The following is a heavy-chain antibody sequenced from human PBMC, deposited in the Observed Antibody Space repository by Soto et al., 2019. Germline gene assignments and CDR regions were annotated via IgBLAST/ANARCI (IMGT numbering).Heavy chain of an antibody. V-gene: IGHV3-23*01. CDR3: AKERLARGIHY. CDR2: ISSSGSNT. Sequence: EVQLLDSGEGLVQPGGSLRLSCAASGFTFSNYAMSWVCQAPGKGLDWVSTISSSGSNTYYADSVKGRFSISRDNSKNTVYLEMKNLRAEDTAVYYCAKERLARGIHYWGQGTLVTVSS. D-gene: IGHD3-10*01. J-gene: IGHJ4*02. CDR1: GFTFSNYA.